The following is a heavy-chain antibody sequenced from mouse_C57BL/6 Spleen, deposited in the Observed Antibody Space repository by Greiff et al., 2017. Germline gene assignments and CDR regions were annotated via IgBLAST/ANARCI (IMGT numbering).Heavy chain of an antibody. J-gene: IGHJ2*01. Sequence: DVKLVESGGGLVKPGGSLKLSCAASGFTFSSYAMSWVRQTPEKRLEWVATISDGGSYTYYPDNVKGRFTISRDNAKNNLYLQMSHLKSEDTAMYYCARSLITTVVPFDYWGQGTTLTVSS. V-gene: IGHV5-4*03. CDR3: ARSLITTVVPFDY. D-gene: IGHD1-1*01. CDR2: ISDGGSYT. CDR1: GFTFSSYA.